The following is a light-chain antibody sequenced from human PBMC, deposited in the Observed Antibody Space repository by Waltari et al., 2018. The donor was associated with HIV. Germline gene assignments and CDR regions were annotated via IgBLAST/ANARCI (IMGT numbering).Light chain of an antibody. CDR2: KNF. CDR1: SSNTENDN. V-gene: IGLV1-47*01. J-gene: IGLJ1*01. Sequence: QSFLTQPPSASGTPGQTVTIPCSGRSSNTENDNVSSYQQLPGMTPKLLIYKNFLRPSGVPDRFAASKSGTSASLTISGLRSADEADYYCVGWDSSLSAYVFGAGTKVAVL. CDR3: VGWDSSLSAYV.